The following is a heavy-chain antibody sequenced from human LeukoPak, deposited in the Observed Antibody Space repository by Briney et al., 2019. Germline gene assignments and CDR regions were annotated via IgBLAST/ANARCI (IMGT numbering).Heavy chain of an antibody. CDR1: GFTFSSYA. CDR3: AKLAQQLVDFDY. J-gene: IGHJ4*02. CDR2: ISGSGDST. D-gene: IGHD6-13*01. Sequence: GGSLRLSCAASGFTFSSYAMSWVRQAPGKGLEWVSAISGSGDSTYYGDSVKGRFTISRDNSKNTLYLQMNSLRAEDTAVYYCAKLAQQLVDFDYWGQGTLVTVSS. V-gene: IGHV3-23*01.